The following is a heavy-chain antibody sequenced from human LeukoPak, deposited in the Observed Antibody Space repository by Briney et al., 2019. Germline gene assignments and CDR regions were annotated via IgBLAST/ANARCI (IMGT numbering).Heavy chain of an antibody. V-gene: IGHV3-9*01. D-gene: IGHD2-2*01. Sequence: PGGSLRLSCAASGFTFDDYAIHWVRQAPGKGLEWVSGISWNSGSKDYADSVKGRFTISRDNAKKSLYLQMNSLRAEDTALYYCASRSSRDCSSASCRPFNYWGQGTPVTVSS. CDR3: ASRSSRDCSSASCRPFNY. J-gene: IGHJ4*02. CDR1: GFTFDDYA. CDR2: ISWNSGSK.